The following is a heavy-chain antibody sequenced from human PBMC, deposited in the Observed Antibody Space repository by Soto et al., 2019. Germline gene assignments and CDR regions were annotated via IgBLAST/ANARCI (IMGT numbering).Heavy chain of an antibody. V-gene: IGHV1-69*01. CDR2: LIPIFGTA. D-gene: IGHD2-15*01. J-gene: IGHJ6*02. CDR3: AREGEYCSGGSGRPYYGMDF. CDR1: GGTFSSYA. Sequence: QVQLVQSGAEVKKPGSSVKVSCKASGGTFSSYAISWVRQEPGQGLAWMGGLIPIFGTANYAQKFQGRVTITADESTSTAYMQLSSLRSEDTDVYYCAREGEYCSGGSGRPYYGMDFWGQGTTVTVSS.